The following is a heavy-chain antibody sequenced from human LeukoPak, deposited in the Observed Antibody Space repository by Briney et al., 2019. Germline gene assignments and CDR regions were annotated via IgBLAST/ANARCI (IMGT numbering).Heavy chain of an antibody. CDR2: ISSSGSTI. Sequence: GGSLRLSCAASGFTFSSYNMNWVRQAPGKGLEWVSDISSSGSTIYFADSVKGRFTISRDNAKNSLYLQMNSLGDEDTAVYYCARLEYYYVSGNYYKLFDYWGQGTLVTVCS. CDR1: GFTFSSYN. CDR3: ARLEYYYVSGNYYKLFDY. V-gene: IGHV3-48*02. D-gene: IGHD3-10*01. J-gene: IGHJ4*02.